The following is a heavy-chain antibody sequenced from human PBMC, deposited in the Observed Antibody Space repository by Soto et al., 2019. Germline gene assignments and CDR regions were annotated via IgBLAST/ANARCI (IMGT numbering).Heavy chain of an antibody. D-gene: IGHD3-10*01. CDR3: ARDGLAMVRGVGGYYGMDV. CDR2: IYYSGST. Sequence: QVQLQESGPGLVKPSQTLSLTCTVSGGSISSGGYYWSWIRQHPGKGLEWIGYIYYSGSTYYNPSLKSRFNISVDTSKNQFSLKLSSVTAADTAVYYCARDGLAMVRGVGGYYGMDVWGQGTTVTVSS. CDR1: GGSISSGGYY. J-gene: IGHJ6*02. V-gene: IGHV4-31*03.